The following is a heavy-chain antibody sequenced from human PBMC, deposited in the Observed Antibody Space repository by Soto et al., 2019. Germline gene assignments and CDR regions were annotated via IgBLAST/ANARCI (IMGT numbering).Heavy chain of an antibody. Sequence: GGSLRLSCAASGFTFSSYGMHWVRQAPGKGLEWVAVIWYDGSNKYFADSVKGRFTISRDNSKNTLYLQMNSLRAEDTAVYYCASGVRGYSYGYGYYYGMDVWGQGTTVTVSS. CDR1: GFTFSSYG. CDR2: IWYDGSNK. CDR3: ASGVRGYSYGYGYYYGMDV. D-gene: IGHD5-18*01. V-gene: IGHV3-33*01. J-gene: IGHJ6*02.